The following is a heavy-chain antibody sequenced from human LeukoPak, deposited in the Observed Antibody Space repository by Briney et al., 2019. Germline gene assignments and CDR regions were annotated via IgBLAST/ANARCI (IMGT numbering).Heavy chain of an antibody. CDR2: IYRSGRT. CDR1: GYSISSDYY. Sequence: KPSETLSLTCAVSGYSISSDYYWGWIRQPPGRGLEWIASIYRSGRTYYNPSLKSRVTISLDTSKNQFSLKVNSVTAADTAVYFCARDRGDGSSPIDYWGQGTLVTVSS. CDR3: ARDRGDGSSPIDY. V-gene: IGHV4-38-2*02. J-gene: IGHJ4*02. D-gene: IGHD6-6*01.